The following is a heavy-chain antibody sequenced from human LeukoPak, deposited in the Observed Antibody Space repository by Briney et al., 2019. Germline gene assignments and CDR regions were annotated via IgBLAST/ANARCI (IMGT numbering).Heavy chain of an antibody. CDR1: GGSISSYY. Sequence: SETLSLTCTVSGGSISSYYWSWIRQPPGKGLEWIGYIYYRGSTNYNPSLKSRVTISVDTSKNQFSLKLSSVAAADTAVYYCARGYYDSSVVPPDYWGQGTLVTVSS. V-gene: IGHV4-59*01. D-gene: IGHD3-22*01. CDR2: IYYRGST. J-gene: IGHJ4*02. CDR3: ARGYYDSSVVPPDY.